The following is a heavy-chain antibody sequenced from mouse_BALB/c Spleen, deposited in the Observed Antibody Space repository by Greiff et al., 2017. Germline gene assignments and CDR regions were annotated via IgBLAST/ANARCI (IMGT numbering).Heavy chain of an antibody. J-gene: IGHJ3*01. Sequence: QVQLKQSGAELVRPGSSVKISCKASGYAFSSYWMNWVKQRPGQGLEWIGQIYPGDGDTNYNGKFKGKATLTADKSSSTAYMQLSSLTSEDSAVYFCARSYGSGFAYWGQGTLVTVSA. CDR2: IYPGDGDT. CDR3: ARSYGSGFAY. D-gene: IGHD2-10*02. V-gene: IGHV1-80*01. CDR1: GYAFSSYW.